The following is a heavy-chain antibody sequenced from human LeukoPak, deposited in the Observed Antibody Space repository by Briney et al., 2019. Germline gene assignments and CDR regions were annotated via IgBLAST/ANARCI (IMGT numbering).Heavy chain of an antibody. CDR1: GFSFSSFS. CDR3: ARDLGYSSGPNY. V-gene: IGHV3-21*01. CDR2: ISGGSSFT. Sequence: PGGSLRLSCAASGFSFSSFSMNWVRQAPGKGLEWVSYISGGSSFTYYVDSVKGRFTISRDNAKNSLYLQMNSLRAVDTAVYYCARDLGYSSGPNYWGQGTRVTVSS. J-gene: IGHJ4*02. D-gene: IGHD6-19*01.